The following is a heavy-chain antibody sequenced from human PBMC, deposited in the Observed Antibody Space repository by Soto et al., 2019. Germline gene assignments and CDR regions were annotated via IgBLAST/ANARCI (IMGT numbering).Heavy chain of an antibody. V-gene: IGHV4-59*08. CDR2: IYYSGST. Sequence: QVQLQESGPGLVKPSETLSLTCTVSGGSISSYYWSWIRQPPGKGLEWIGYIYYSGSTNYNPSLKSRVTISVDTSKNQFSLKLSSVTAADTAVYYCARIEEQQLVGAFDIWGQGTMVTVSS. J-gene: IGHJ3*02. CDR1: GGSISSYY. D-gene: IGHD6-13*01. CDR3: ARIEEQQLVGAFDI.